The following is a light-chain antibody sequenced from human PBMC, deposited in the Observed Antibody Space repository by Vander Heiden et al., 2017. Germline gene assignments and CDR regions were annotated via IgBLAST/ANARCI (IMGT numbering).Light chain of an antibody. CDR1: QSVSSY. J-gene: IGKJ3*01. CDR3: QQRSNWPPFT. CDR2: DAS. V-gene: IGKV3-11*01. Sequence: EIVLTQSPATLSLSPGERATLSCRASQSVSSYLAWYQQKPGQAPRLRIYDASNRATGIPARFSGSGSGTDFTLTISSLEPEDFAVYYCQQRSNWPPFTFGPGTKVDIK.